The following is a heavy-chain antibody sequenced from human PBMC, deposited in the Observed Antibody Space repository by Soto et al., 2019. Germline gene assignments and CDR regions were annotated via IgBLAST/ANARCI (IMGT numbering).Heavy chain of an antibody. V-gene: IGHV3-15*01. CDR3: TTDVEWYDAFDI. Sequence: PGGSLRLSCAASGFTFSNAWMSWVRQAPGKGLEWVGRIKSKTDGGTTDYAAPVKGRFTISRDDSKNTLYLQMNSLKTEDTAVYYCTTDVEWYDAFDIWGQGTMVTVSS. J-gene: IGHJ3*02. CDR2: IKSKTDGGTT. D-gene: IGHD3-3*01. CDR1: GFTFSNAW.